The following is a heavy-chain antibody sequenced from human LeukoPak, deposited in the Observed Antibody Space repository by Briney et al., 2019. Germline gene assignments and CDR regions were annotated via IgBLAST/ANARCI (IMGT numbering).Heavy chain of an antibody. J-gene: IGHJ6*02. CDR2: IIPIFGTA. Sequence: SVKVSCKASGGTFSSYAISWVRQAPGQGLEWMGGIIPIFGTANYAQKFQGRVTITADESTSTAYMELSSLRSDDTAVYYCARDRVTTGNYYYYYGMDVWGQGTTVTVSS. D-gene: IGHD4-17*01. CDR3: ARDRVTTGNYYYYYGMDV. V-gene: IGHV1-69*01. CDR1: GGTFSSYA.